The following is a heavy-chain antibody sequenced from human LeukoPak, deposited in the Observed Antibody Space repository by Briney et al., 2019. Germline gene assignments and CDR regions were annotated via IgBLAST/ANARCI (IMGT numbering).Heavy chain of an antibody. CDR3: AKDKGIAAAPLDYMDV. J-gene: IGHJ6*03. CDR1: GFTFSSYA. CDR2: ISGSGGST. D-gene: IGHD6-13*01. Sequence: GGSLRLSCAASGFTFSSYAMSWVRQAPGKGLEWVSAISGSGGSTYYADSVKGRFTISRDNSKNTLYLQMNSLRAEDTAVYYCAKDKGIAAAPLDYMDVWGKGTTVPVSS. V-gene: IGHV3-23*01.